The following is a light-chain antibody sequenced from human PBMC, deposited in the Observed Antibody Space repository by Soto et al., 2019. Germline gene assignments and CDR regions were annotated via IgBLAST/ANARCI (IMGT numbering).Light chain of an antibody. CDR2: WAS. Sequence: DIVMTQSPDSLAVSLGERATINCKSSRSVLHSSNNKNFLAWYQQKPGQPPKLLIYWASTRESGVPDRFSGSGSETDFTLTISSLQAEDVAVYYCNQYYSTPQTFGQGTKVEIK. CDR3: NQYYSTPQT. CDR1: RSVLHSSNNKNF. V-gene: IGKV4-1*01. J-gene: IGKJ1*01.